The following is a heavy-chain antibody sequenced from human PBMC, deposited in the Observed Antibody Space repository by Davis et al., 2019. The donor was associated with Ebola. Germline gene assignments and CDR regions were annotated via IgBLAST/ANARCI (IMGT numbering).Heavy chain of an antibody. D-gene: IGHD1/OR15-1a*01. J-gene: IGHJ6*02. CDR2: IYSGGGT. CDR3: ARDGTARYGLDV. CDR1: GFTFSSNY. Sequence: GESLKISCAVSGFTFSSNYMTWVRQAPGKGLEWLSVIYSGGGTYYTDSVKGRFTISRDNSKNTLYLQMNSLRAEDTAVYYCARDGTARYGLDVWGQGTTVTVSS. V-gene: IGHV3-66*01.